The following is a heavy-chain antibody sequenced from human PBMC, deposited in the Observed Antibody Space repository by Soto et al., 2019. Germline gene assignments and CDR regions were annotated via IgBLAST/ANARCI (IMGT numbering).Heavy chain of an antibody. D-gene: IGHD5-18*01. V-gene: IGHV3-43*02. CDR2: ISGDGGST. CDR1: GFTFDDYA. CDR3: AKGGRVDTAMVPFDY. J-gene: IGHJ4*02. Sequence: GGSLRLSCAASGFTFDDYAMHWVRQAPGKGLEWVSLISGDGGSTYYADSVKGRFTISRDISKNSLYLQMNSLRTEDTALYYCAKGGRVDTAMVPFDYWGQGTLVTVSS.